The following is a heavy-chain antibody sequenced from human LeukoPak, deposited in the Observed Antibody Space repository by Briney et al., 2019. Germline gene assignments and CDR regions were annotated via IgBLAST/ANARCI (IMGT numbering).Heavy chain of an antibody. Sequence: SETLSLTCTVSGGSISSYNWSWIRQPPGKGLEWIGYIYYSGSTNYNPSLKSRVTISVDTSKNQFSLKLSSVTAADTAVYYCARVYSSSWFHAAFDIWGQGTMVTVSS. CDR3: ARVYSSSWFHAAFDI. CDR1: GGSISSYN. D-gene: IGHD6-13*01. J-gene: IGHJ3*02. V-gene: IGHV4-59*08. CDR2: IYYSGST.